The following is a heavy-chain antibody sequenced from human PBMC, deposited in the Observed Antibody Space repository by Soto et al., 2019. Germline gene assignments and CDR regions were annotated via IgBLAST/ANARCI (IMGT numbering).Heavy chain of an antibody. D-gene: IGHD5-12*01. CDR1: GFIFSGYA. J-gene: IGHJ4*02. Sequence: QVQLVESGGGVVQPGRSLRLSCAASGFIFSGYAMHWVRQAPGKGLEWVAVISYDGNTEYYADSVKGRFTVSRDNSKNRLYVQMNNLSAEDTAIYYCAKETSAYEIDYWGQGTLVTVSS. CDR3: AKETSAYEIDY. CDR2: ISYDGNTE. V-gene: IGHV3-30-3*01.